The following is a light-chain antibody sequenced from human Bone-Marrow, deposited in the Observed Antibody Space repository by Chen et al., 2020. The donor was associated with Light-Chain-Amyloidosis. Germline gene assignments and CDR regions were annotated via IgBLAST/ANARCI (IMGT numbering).Light chain of an antibody. CDR1: NIGSTS. CDR2: DDS. Sequence: SYVLTKPSSVSLAPGPTATIACGGNNIGSTSVHWYQQTPVQAPLLVVYDDSNRPSGIPKRLSGSNSGNTATLTISRVEAGDEADYYCQVWDRSSDRPVFGGGTKLTV. J-gene: IGLJ3*02. V-gene: IGLV3-21*02. CDR3: QVWDRSSDRPV.